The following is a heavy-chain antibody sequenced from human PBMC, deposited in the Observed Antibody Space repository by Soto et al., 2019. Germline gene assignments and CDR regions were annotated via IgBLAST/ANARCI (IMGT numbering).Heavy chain of an antibody. V-gene: IGHV3-23*01. D-gene: IGHD2-2*01. CDR1: GFTFSSYA. CDR3: ARYIPGVRYYGMDV. Sequence: HPGGSLRLSCAASGFTFSSYAMKWVRQAPGKGLEWVSLISDSGTLTYYADSVKGRFTISRDNSGNTLFLQMYSLRAEDTAVYYCARYIPGVRYYGMDVWGQGTTVTVSS. J-gene: IGHJ6*02. CDR2: ISDSGTLT.